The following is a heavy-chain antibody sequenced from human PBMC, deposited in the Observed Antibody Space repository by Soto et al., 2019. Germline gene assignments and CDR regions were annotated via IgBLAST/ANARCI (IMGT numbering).Heavy chain of an antibody. D-gene: IGHD3-10*01. V-gene: IGHV3-23*01. CDR1: RFTLSSYS. J-gene: IGHJ4*02. CDR3: AKDLDGSGSAPTDY. Sequence: SMRLSSAASRFTLSSYSMTWVRQALGKGLEWGPAISGSGGSTYYADSVKGRFTSSRDKSKNTLYLQMNSLRAEDTAVYYFAKDLDGSGSAPTDYWCQGTLLTASS. CDR2: ISGSGGST.